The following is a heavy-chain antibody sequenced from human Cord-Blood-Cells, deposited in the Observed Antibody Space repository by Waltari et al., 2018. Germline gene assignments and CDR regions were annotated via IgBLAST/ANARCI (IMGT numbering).Heavy chain of an antibody. CDR1: GGSFSGYS. Sequence: QVQLQQWGAGLLKPSETLSLTCAVYGGSFSGYSWRWIRQPPGKRLEWIGEINHSGSTNYNPSLKSRVTISVDTSKNQFSLKLSSVTAADTAVYYCASLWGGVGSDAFDIWGQGTMVTVSS. CDR3: ASLWGGVGSDAFDI. V-gene: IGHV4-34*01. D-gene: IGHD2-15*01. J-gene: IGHJ3*02. CDR2: INHSGST.